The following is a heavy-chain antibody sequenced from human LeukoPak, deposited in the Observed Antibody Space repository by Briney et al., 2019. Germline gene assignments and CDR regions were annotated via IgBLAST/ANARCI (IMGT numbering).Heavy chain of an antibody. Sequence: PTETLSLTCTVSGGSISSYYWSWIRQPPGKGLEWIGYIYYSGSTNHNPSLKSRVTISVDTSKNQFSLKLSSVTAADTAVYYCAGSRVDTAMVRDYWGQGTLVTVSS. CDR1: GGSISSYY. J-gene: IGHJ4*02. V-gene: IGHV4-59*01. CDR2: IYYSGST. D-gene: IGHD5-18*01. CDR3: AGSRVDTAMVRDY.